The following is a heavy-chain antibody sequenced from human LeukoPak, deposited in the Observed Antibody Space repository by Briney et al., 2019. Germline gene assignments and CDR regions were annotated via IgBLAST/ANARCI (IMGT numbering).Heavy chain of an antibody. J-gene: IGHJ5*02. V-gene: IGHV3-7*01. Sequence: GGSLRLSCAASGFTFSSYWMSWVRQAPGKGLEWVANIKQDGSEKYYVDSVKGRFTISRDNAKNSLYLQMNSLRAEDTAVYYCARDRFGDPHGWFDPWGQGTLVTVSS. CDR3: ARDRFGDPHGWFDP. D-gene: IGHD3-10*01. CDR2: IKQDGSEK. CDR1: GFTFSSYW.